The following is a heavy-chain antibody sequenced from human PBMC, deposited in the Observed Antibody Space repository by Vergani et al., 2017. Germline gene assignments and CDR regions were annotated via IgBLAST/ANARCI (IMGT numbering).Heavy chain of an antibody. V-gene: IGHV4-59*12. CDR3: AGEGTMVRGVPLYYYYGMDV. J-gene: IGHJ6*02. Sequence: QVQLQESGPGLVKPSETVSLTCTVSGGSISSYYWSWIRQPPGKGLEWIGYIYYSGSTNYNPSLKSRVTISVDTSKNQFSLKLSSVTAADTAVYYCAGEGTMVRGVPLYYYYGMDVWGQGTTVTVSS. D-gene: IGHD3-10*01. CDR1: GGSISSYY. CDR2: IYYSGST.